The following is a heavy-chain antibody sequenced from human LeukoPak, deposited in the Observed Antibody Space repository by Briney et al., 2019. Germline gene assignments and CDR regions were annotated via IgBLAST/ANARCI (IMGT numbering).Heavy chain of an antibody. CDR3: ARLKATVYYYGMDV. CDR1: GVSISAYY. CDR2: IYTSGIT. Sequence: SETLSLTCTVSGVSISAYYWTWIRQPAGKGLEWIGRIYTSGITNYNPSLESRLTMSLDTSKNQISLRLSSVTAADTAVYYCARLKATVYYYGMDVWGQGTTVTVSS. V-gene: IGHV4-4*07. J-gene: IGHJ6*02. D-gene: IGHD4-17*01.